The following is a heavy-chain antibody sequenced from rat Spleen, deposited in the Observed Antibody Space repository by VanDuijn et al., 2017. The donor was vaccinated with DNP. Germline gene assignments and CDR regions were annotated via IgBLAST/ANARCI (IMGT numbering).Heavy chain of an antibody. V-gene: IGHV5S23*01. CDR3: ATSSYFGYDYGFAY. Sequence: EVHLVESGGGLVQPGRSLKVSCAASGFTFSDYNMAWVRQAPKKGLEWVATISTSGGSTYYRDSVRGRFTVSRDDARSTLYLQMDSLRSEDTATYYCATSSYFGYDYGFAYWGQGTLVTVSS. J-gene: IGHJ3*01. CDR1: GFTFSDYN. D-gene: IGHD1-7*01. CDR2: ISTSGGST.